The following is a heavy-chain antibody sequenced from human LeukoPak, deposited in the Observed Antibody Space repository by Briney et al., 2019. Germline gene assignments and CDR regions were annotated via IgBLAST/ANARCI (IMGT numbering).Heavy chain of an antibody. D-gene: IGHD3-10*01. J-gene: IGHJ4*02. V-gene: IGHV3-30*02. CDR2: IRYTGSNK. Sequence: GGSLRLSCAASGFTFSSYGMHWVRQAPGKGLEWVAFIRYTGSNKYYADSVKGRFTISRDNSKNTLYLQMNSLRAEDTAVYYCAKGWGVTYYYAGYDYWGQGTLVTVSS. CDR1: GFTFSSYG. CDR3: AKGWGVTYYYAGYDY.